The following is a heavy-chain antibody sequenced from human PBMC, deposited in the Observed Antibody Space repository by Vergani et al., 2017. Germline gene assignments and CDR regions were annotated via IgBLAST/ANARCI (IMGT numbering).Heavy chain of an antibody. CDR3: ARHNLRMSDYYYGMDV. D-gene: IGHD1-1*01. Sequence: QVQLVQSGAEVKKPGSSVKVSCKASGGTFSSYAISWVRQAPGQGLEWMGGIIPIFGTANYAQKFQGRVTITADESTSTAYMELSSLRSEDTAVYYCARHNLRMSDYYYGMDVWGQGTTVTVSS. CDR1: GGTFSSYA. J-gene: IGHJ6*02. CDR2: IIPIFGTA. V-gene: IGHV1-69*01.